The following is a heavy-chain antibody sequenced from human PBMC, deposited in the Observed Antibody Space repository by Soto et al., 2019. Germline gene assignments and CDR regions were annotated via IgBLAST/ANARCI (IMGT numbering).Heavy chain of an antibody. J-gene: IGHJ6*02. CDR3: AKSVASGYDVWYGIDV. CDR1: GFIFSTYA. Sequence: GGSLRLSCAASGFIFSTYAMSWVRQAPGTGLEWVATIGGSGASTYYADSVKGRITISRDNSKNTLYLQMTSLRAEDTVVYYAAKSVASGYDVWYGIDVWGQGTMVTVSS. CDR2: IGGSGAST. V-gene: IGHV3-23*01. D-gene: IGHD6-25*01.